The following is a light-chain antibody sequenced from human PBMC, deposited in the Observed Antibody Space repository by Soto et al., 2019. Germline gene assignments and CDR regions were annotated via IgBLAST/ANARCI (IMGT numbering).Light chain of an antibody. CDR2: DAS. CDR1: QRVRSS. J-gene: IGKJ1*01. CDR3: QQRSSWPGT. V-gene: IGKV3-11*01. Sequence: ELVLPQSPATLSLSPGERATLSCRATQRVRSSLAWYRQQPGQAPRLLIYDASRRATGIPARFSGSGSGTDFTLTISSLEPKDFAIYYCQQRSSWPGTFGQGTKVDIK.